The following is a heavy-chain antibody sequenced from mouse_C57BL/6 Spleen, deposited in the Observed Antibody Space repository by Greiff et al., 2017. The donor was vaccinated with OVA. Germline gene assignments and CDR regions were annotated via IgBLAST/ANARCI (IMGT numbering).Heavy chain of an antibody. CDR3: AREGGRRTWFAY. D-gene: IGHD3-3*01. Sequence: VQLKESGPGLVKPFQSVSLTCSVTGYSITSGYYWNWIRQFPGNKLEWLGYISYDGSNNYNPSLKNRISITRDTSKNQLFLKLNAVTTEDTATYYCAREGGRRTWFAYWGQGTLVTVSA. J-gene: IGHJ3*01. CDR2: ISYDGSN. V-gene: IGHV3-6*01. CDR1: GYSITSGYY.